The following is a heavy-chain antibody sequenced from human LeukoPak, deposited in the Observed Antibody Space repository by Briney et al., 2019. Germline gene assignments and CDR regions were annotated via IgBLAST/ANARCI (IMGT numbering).Heavy chain of an antibody. CDR2: IKQDGREK. CDR3: ARVPGVTRYFDY. J-gene: IGHJ4*02. D-gene: IGHD4-23*01. CDR1: GFTFTCCW. V-gene: IGHV3-7*01. Sequence: GGSLRLSCAASGFTFTCCWMSWVRQTPGKGLEWVASIKQDGREKFYADSVKGRFTISRDNAKNSLYLQVNSLRVEDTAVYYCARVPGVTRYFDYWGQGILVTVS.